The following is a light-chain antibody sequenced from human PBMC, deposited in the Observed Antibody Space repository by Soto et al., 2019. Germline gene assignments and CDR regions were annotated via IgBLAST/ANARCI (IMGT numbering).Light chain of an antibody. CDR1: KNDIGVYDF. V-gene: IGLV2-8*01. J-gene: IGLJ1*01. Sequence: QSALTQPPSASGSPGQSVTISCTGTKNDIGVYDFVSWYQHHPGKAPRLIIYEVVQRPSGVPDRFSGSKSGNTASLTVSGLQAADADDYFCKSYAGSNTYVVGSGTKV. CDR3: KSYAGSNTYV. CDR2: EVV.